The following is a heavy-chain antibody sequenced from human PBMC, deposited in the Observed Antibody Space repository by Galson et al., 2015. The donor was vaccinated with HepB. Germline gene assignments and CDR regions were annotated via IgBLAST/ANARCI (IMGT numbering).Heavy chain of an antibody. J-gene: IGHJ4*02. Sequence: SLRLSCAASGFTFSSSAMSWVRQAPGKGLEWVSAISGSGGSTYYADSVKGRFTLSRDNSKDTLYLQMNSLRAEDTAVYYCAKDYYDSSGYGDYWGQGTLVTVSS. CDR3: AKDYYDSSGYGDY. D-gene: IGHD3-22*01. V-gene: IGHV3-23*01. CDR1: GFTFSSSA. CDR2: ISGSGGST.